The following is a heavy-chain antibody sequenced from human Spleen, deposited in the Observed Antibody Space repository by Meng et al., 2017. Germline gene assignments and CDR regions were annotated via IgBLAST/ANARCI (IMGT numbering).Heavy chain of an antibody. CDR1: GGSISSTNW. Sequence: QAQELGPGLGEPSGTLSLTCGVSGGSISSTNWWRWVRQSPGKGLEWIGEVYESGSANYNPSLKSRVTISVDTSKNQFSLKLSSVTAADTAVYYCARVNYYDSSGQNWYFDLWGRGTLVTVSS. J-gene: IGHJ2*01. D-gene: IGHD3-22*01. CDR2: VYESGSA. CDR3: ARVNYYDSSGQNWYFDL. V-gene: IGHV4-4*02.